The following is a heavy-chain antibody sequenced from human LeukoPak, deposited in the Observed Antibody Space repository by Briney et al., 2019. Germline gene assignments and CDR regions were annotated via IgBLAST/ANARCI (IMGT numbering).Heavy chain of an antibody. Sequence: GGSLRLSCAASGFTFSSYGMSWVRQAPGKGLEWVSAISGSGGSTYYADSVKGRFTISRDNSKNTLYLQMNSLRAEDTAVYYCAKGGELGYCSGGSCYSREEVLYYFDYWGQGTLVTVSS. V-gene: IGHV3-23*01. CDR1: GFTFSSYG. CDR3: AKGGELGYCSGGSCYSREEVLYYFDY. D-gene: IGHD2-15*01. CDR2: ISGSGGST. J-gene: IGHJ4*02.